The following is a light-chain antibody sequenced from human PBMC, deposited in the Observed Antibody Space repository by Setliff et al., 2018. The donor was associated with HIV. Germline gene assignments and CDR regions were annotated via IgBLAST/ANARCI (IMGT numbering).Light chain of an antibody. J-gene: IGLJ1*01. V-gene: IGLV2-14*03. CDR1: SSDVGTYNY. CDR3: SSYTSSITRYV. CDR2: DVG. Sequence: SVLTQPASVSGSPGQSITISCTGTSSDVGTYNYVSWYQQHPGKAPKLMIFDVGNRPSGVSNRFSGSNSGNTASLTISGLQAEDEADYYCSSYTSSITRYVFGTGTKVTV.